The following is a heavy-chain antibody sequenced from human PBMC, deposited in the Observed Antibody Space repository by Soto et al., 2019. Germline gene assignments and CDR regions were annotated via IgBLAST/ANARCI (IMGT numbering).Heavy chain of an antibody. J-gene: IGHJ4*02. CDR3: AKKVNSGSGSQFFDY. V-gene: IGHV3-23*01. CDR2: FRSGGDDDTT. D-gene: IGHD3-10*01. Sequence: EVQLLESGGGLVQPGGSLRLSCAASGFTFSSYSMSWVRQAPGKGLEWVSGFRSGGDDDTTYYADSVRGRFTISRDNSKNTLFLQMNRLSVEDTAIYYCAKKVNSGSGSQFFDYWGQGTLVTVSS. CDR1: GFTFSSYS.